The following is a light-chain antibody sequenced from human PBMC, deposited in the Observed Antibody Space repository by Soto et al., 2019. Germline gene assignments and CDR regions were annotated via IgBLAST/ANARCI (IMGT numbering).Light chain of an antibody. Sequence: QSALTQPASVSGSPGQSITISCTGTSSDVGGYNYVSWYQQHPGKAPKVMIYEVSNRPSGGSNRFSGSKSGNTASLTISGLQAGDEADYYCCSYTSSSTVVFGGGTKVTVL. CDR3: CSYTSSSTVV. V-gene: IGLV2-14*01. CDR2: EVS. CDR1: SSDVGGYNY. J-gene: IGLJ2*01.